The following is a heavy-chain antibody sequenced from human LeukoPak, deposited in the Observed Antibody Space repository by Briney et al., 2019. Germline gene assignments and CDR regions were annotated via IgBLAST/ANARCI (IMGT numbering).Heavy chain of an antibody. V-gene: IGHV3-23*01. Sequence: GGSLRLSCAASGFTFSSYAMSWVRQAPGKGLEWVSVISGSGGSAYCADSVKGRFTISRDNSKNTLYLQMNSLRGEDTAVYYCAKTAGTVISDDAFDIWGQGTMVTVSS. CDR3: AKTAGTVISDDAFDI. CDR1: GFTFSSYA. J-gene: IGHJ3*02. CDR2: ISGSGGSA. D-gene: IGHD4-17*01.